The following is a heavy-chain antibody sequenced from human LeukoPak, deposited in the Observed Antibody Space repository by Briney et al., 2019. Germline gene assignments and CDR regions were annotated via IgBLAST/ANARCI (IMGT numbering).Heavy chain of an antibody. CDR3: AREETSTVWD. CDR2: MYYSGST. Sequence: SETLSLTCTVSGGSISSYYWSWIRQPPGKGLEWIGYMYYSGSTNYNPSLKSRVTISVDTSKNQFSLKLSSVTAADTAVYYCAREETSTVWDWGQGTLVTVSS. V-gene: IGHV4-59*12. J-gene: IGHJ4*02. CDR1: GGSISSYY. D-gene: IGHD3-16*01.